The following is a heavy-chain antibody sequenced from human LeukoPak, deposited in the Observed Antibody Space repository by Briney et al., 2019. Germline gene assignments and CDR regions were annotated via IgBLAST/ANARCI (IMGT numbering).Heavy chain of an antibody. CDR1: GFNFIDNS. CDR2: ISSSNTYI. V-gene: IGHV3-21*01. J-gene: IGHJ4*02. D-gene: IGHD1-26*01. Sequence: PGGSLRLSCAGSGFNFIDNSMHWVRQAPGKGLEWVSSISSSNTYIYYRDSVKGRFTISRDNAKNTVYLQMNSLRAEDTAVYYCVRDNRSYNFDYWGQGTLVTVSS. CDR3: VRDNRSYNFDY.